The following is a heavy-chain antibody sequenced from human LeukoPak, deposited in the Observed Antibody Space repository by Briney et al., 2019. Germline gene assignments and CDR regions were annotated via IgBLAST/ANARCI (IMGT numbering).Heavy chain of an antibody. J-gene: IGHJ3*02. CDR2: IYSGGST. Sequence: HSGGSLRLSCAASGFTVSSNYMSWVRQAPGKGLEWVSVIYSGGSTYYADSVKGRFTISRDNSKNTLYLQMNSLRAEDTAVYYCARDFGITGTGNDIWGXGTMVTVSS. V-gene: IGHV3-53*01. D-gene: IGHD1-20*01. CDR3: ARDFGITGTGNDI. CDR1: GFTVSSNY.